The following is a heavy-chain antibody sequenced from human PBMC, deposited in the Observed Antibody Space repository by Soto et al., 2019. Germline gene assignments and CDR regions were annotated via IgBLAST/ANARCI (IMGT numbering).Heavy chain of an antibody. CDR1: GFTFSSYG. J-gene: IGHJ4*02. CDR3: AKEWGYCSSTSCYAFDY. Sequence: QVQLVESGGGVVQPGRSLRLSCAASGFTFSSYGMHWVRQAPGKGLEWVAVISYDGSNKYYADSVKGRFTISRDNSKNTLYLQMNSLRAEDTAVYYCAKEWGYCSSTSCYAFDYWGQGTLVTVSS. V-gene: IGHV3-30*18. D-gene: IGHD2-2*01. CDR2: ISYDGSNK.